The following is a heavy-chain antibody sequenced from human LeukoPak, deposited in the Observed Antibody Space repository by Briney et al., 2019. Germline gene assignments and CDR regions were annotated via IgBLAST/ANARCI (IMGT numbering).Heavy chain of an antibody. CDR2: ISPDSCYI. V-gene: IGHV3-21*01. Sequence: VRSLRLSCAASGFTFSSHRLISVRQAPGKRLEWVSSISPDSCYIYYADSVKGRFTISRYNAENSLFLQMNSLGAEDTAVYYCAPFSAVTHYYFDYWGQGTLVTVSS. CDR3: APFSAVTHYYFDY. D-gene: IGHD6-13*01. CDR1: GFTFSSHR. J-gene: IGHJ4*02.